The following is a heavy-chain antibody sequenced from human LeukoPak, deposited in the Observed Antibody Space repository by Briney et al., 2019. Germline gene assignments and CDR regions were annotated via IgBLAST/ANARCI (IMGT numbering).Heavy chain of an antibody. CDR3: ARHPVMTTVGHYYYYMDV. J-gene: IGHJ6*03. Sequence: SETLSLTCTVSGGSISTSSYYWGWIRQPPGKGLERIGSIYYSGSTYYNPSLKSRVTISVDTSKNRFSLKLSSVTAADTAVYYCARHPVMTTVGHYYYYMDVWGKGTTVTVSS. D-gene: IGHD4-17*01. CDR2: IYYSGST. CDR1: GGSISTSSYY. V-gene: IGHV4-39*01.